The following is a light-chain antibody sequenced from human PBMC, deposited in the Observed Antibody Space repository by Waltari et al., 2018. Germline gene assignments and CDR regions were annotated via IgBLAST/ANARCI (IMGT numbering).Light chain of an antibody. Sequence: DIQMTQSPSSLSASVGDRVIITCRASQAISIYLNWYQQKPGKAPNLLIYAASTLQRGIPSRFRGSGSGTHFTLTISSLQPEDFATYYCQHSYTTPLTFGGGTKVEI. CDR3: QHSYTTPLT. V-gene: IGKV1-39*01. CDR1: QAISIY. J-gene: IGKJ4*01. CDR2: AAS.